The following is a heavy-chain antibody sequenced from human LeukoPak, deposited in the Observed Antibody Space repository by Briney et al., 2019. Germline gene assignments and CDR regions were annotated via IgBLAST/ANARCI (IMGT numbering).Heavy chain of an antibody. V-gene: IGHV4-39*01. CDR3: ASIRTYYYDSSGYDPEGNWFDP. CDR1: GGSISSSSYY. CDR2: IYYSGST. Sequence: SETLSLTCTVSGGSISSSSYYWGWIRQPPGKGLEWIGSIYYSGSTYYNPSLKSRVTISVDTSKNQFSPKLSSVTAADTAVYYCASIRTYYYDSSGYDPEGNWFDPWGQGTLVTVSS. J-gene: IGHJ5*02. D-gene: IGHD3-22*01.